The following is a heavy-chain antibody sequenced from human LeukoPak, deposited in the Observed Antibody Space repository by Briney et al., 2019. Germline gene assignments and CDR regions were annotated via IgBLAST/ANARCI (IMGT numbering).Heavy chain of an antibody. Sequence: GASVKVSCKASGGTFSSYAISWVRQAPGQGLEWMGGIIPIFGTANYAQKFQGRVTITADKSTSTAYMELSSLRSDDTAVYYCARIGGEIYGDYVSYYYYYYMDVWGKGTTVTISS. CDR1: GGTFSSYA. CDR3: ARIGGEIYGDYVSYYYYYYMDV. V-gene: IGHV1-69*06. J-gene: IGHJ6*03. D-gene: IGHD4-17*01. CDR2: IIPIFGTA.